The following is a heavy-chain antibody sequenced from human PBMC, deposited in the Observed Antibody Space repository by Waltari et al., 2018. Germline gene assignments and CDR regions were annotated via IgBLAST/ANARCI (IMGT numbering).Heavy chain of an antibody. CDR1: GGSISSGSYY. Sequence: QVQLQQSGPGLVKPSQTLSLPCPVSGGSISSGSYYWRCIRPPAGKGLEWIGRIYTSGSTNYNPSLKSRVTISVDTSKNQSSLKLSSVTAADTAVYYCARDWPYYYGSGTFDPWGQGTLVTVSS. CDR3: ARDWPYYYGSGTFDP. V-gene: IGHV4-61*02. J-gene: IGHJ5*02. D-gene: IGHD3-10*01. CDR2: IYTSGST.